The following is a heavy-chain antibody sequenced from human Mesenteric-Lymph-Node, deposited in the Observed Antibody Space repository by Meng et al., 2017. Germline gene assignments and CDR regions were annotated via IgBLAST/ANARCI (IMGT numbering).Heavy chain of an antibody. CDR3: ARDLSGSYYYYYGMDV. CDR2: INHSGST. CDR1: GGSFSGYY. V-gene: IGHV4-34*01. D-gene: IGHD1-26*01. Sequence: SETLSLTCAVYGGSFSGYYWSWIRQPPGKGLEWIGEINHSGSTNYNPSLKSRVTISVDTSKNQFSLKLSSVTAADTAVYYCARDLSGSYYYYYGMDVWGQG. J-gene: IGHJ6*02.